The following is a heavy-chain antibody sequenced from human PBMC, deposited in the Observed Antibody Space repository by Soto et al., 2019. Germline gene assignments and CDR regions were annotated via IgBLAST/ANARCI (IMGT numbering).Heavy chain of an antibody. D-gene: IGHD4-17*01. CDR2: IQSDGSST. J-gene: IGHJ6*02. V-gene: IGHV3-74*01. CDR3: ARDIMTTVVTVYYGMDV. CDR1: GFSLSSYW. Sequence: PGGSLRLSCAVSGFSLSSYWMHWVRQAPGKGLVWVSRIQSDGSSTNYADTVKGRFTISRDNSKNTLYLQMNSLRAEDTAVYYCARDIMTTVVTVYYGMDVWGQGTTVTVSS.